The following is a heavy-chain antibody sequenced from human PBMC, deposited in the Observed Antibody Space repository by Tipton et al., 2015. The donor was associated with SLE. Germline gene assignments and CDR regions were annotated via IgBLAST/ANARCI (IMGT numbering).Heavy chain of an antibody. D-gene: IGHD6-13*01. V-gene: IGHV4-61*05. CDR2: IYSGGST. CDR3: ALVAAVGRIDY. CDR1: GASLTTRVFS. Sequence: TLSLTCTVSGASLTTRVFSWGWIRQPPGKTLEWIGYIYSGGSTNYNPSLKSRVSISVDTSKNQISLRLTSVTAADTAVYYCALVAAVGRIDYWGHGTLVTVSP. J-gene: IGHJ4*01.